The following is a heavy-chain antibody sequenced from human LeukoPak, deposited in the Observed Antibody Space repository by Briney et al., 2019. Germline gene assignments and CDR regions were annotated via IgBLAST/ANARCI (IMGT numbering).Heavy chain of an antibody. D-gene: IGHD2-15*01. CDR1: GFTFXXXX. CDR2: XSISGDSI. CDR3: APICSGVTCFQTRFDS. V-gene: IGHV3-21*06. Sequence: GGSLRLSCADXGFTFXXXXMNWVRQAPEXXLXXXXXXSISGDSIYYADSVKGRFTVSRDNAKNSLYLQMDILRAEDTAMYYCAPICSGVTCFQTRFDSWGQGILVTVSS. J-gene: IGHJ4*02.